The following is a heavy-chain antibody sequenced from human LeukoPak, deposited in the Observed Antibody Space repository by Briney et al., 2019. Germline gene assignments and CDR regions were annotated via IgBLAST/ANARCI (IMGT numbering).Heavy chain of an antibody. CDR1: GGTFSSYA. J-gene: IGHJ6*03. V-gene: IGHV1-69*13. D-gene: IGHD2-21*01. CDR3: ARSPVVIASYYYYYMDV. CDR2: IIPIFGTA. Sequence: ASVKVSCKASGGTFSSYAISWVRQAPGQGLEWMGGIIPIFGTANYAQKFQGRVTITADESTSTAYMELSSLRSEDTAVYYCARSPVVIASYYYYYMDVWGKGTTVTVSS.